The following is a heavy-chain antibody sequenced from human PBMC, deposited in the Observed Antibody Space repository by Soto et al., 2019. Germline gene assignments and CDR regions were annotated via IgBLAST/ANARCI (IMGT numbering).Heavy chain of an antibody. D-gene: IGHD3-22*01. Sequence: QVQLQESGPGLVKPSETLSLTCTVSGGSINNYYCTWIRQPPGMGLEWIGYVYYTGTTSYNPSLKSRVTISIDGSKNQISLKLSSVTAGDTAFYYCARLGGYYHSLDTWGQGTLVTVSS. V-gene: IGHV4-59*08. CDR3: ARLGGYYHSLDT. J-gene: IGHJ5*02. CDR2: VYYTGTT. CDR1: GGSINNYY.